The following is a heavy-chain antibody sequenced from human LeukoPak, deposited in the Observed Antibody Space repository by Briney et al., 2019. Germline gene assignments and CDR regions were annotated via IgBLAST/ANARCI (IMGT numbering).Heavy chain of an antibody. J-gene: IGHJ3*02. CDR2: ICGSGGST. Sequence: PGASLRVSCAASGFTFSSYAMSWVRQAPGKGLEWVSGICGSGGSTYYADAVKGRFTISRDNSKNTLYLQMNSLRGEDTAVYYCAKDLWSGGSCCDAFDIWGQGTMVTVSS. CDR3: AKDLWSGGSCCDAFDI. CDR1: GFTFSSYA. D-gene: IGHD2-15*01. V-gene: IGHV3-23*01.